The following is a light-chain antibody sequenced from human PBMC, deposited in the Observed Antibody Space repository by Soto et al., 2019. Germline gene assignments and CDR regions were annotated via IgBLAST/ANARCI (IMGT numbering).Light chain of an antibody. V-gene: IGLV2-11*01. Sequence: QSALTQPRSVSGSPGQSVTLSCTGTSSDVGTYNYVSWYQHHPGKAPTLVIYDVNKLPSGVPDRFSGSKSGNTASLTISELQTEDEADYYCCSYAGTYTWVFGGGTKLTVL. J-gene: IGLJ3*02. CDR3: CSYAGTYTWV. CDR2: DVN. CDR1: SSDVGTYNY.